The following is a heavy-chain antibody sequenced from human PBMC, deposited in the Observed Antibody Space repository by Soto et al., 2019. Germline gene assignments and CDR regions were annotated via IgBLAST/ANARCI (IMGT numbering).Heavy chain of an antibody. V-gene: IGHV3-30*18. J-gene: IGHJ4*02. D-gene: IGHD6-19*01. CDR3: AKDPSIAGAGNDY. CDR1: GFTFSSYG. CDR2: ISYDGSNK. Sequence: QVQLVESGGGVVQPGRSLRLSCAASGFTFSSYGMHWVRQAPGKGLEWVAVISYDGSNKYYADSVKGRFTISKDNSKNTLYLQMNSLRAEDTAVYYCAKDPSIAGAGNDYWGQGTLVTVST.